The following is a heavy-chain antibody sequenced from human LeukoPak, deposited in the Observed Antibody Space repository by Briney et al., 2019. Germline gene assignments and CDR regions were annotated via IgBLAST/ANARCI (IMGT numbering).Heavy chain of an antibody. Sequence: SETLSLTCTVSGGSISTYYWSWIRQPPGKGLEWIGYIYYSGSTNYNPSLKSRVTISVDTSKNQFSLKLSSVTAADTAVYYCARGVYYDSSGYLYWGQGTLVTVSP. J-gene: IGHJ4*02. CDR3: ARGVYYDSSGYLY. V-gene: IGHV4-59*01. D-gene: IGHD3-22*01. CDR1: GGSISTYY. CDR2: IYYSGST.